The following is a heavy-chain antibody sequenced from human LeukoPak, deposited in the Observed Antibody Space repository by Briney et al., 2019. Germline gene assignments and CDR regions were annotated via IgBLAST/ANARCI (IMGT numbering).Heavy chain of an antibody. Sequence: ASVKVSCKASGYTFTGYYMHWVRQAPGQGLEWMGWINPNTGDTNYAQRFQGRVTMTRDTSISTAYMDLTRLRSDDTAVYYCARDFGSGSSDAFAIWGQGTMVTVSS. CDR2: INPNTGDT. CDR3: ARDFGSGSSDAFAI. D-gene: IGHD3-10*01. J-gene: IGHJ3*02. V-gene: IGHV1-2*02. CDR1: GYTFTGYY.